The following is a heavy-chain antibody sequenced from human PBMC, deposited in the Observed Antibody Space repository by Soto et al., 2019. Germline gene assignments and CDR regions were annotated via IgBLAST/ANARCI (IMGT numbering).Heavy chain of an antibody. CDR2: IVPVFGTP. Sequence: QAQLVQSGAEVKKPGSSVKVSCKASGGVFSNYALTWLRQAPGQGLEWVGGIVPVFGTPNYAPKFQGRVTVTADESTRTGYMELSSLTSEDTAMYYCAGGANYLSAGDYFDNWGQGTLGTVSS. CDR3: AGGANYLSAGDYFDN. J-gene: IGHJ5*02. V-gene: IGHV1-69*01. D-gene: IGHD1-26*01. CDR1: GGVFSNYA.